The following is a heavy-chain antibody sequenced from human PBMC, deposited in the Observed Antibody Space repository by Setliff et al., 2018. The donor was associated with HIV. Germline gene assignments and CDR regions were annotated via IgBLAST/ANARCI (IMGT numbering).Heavy chain of an antibody. J-gene: IGHJ5*02. Sequence: TLSLTCTVSGGSISISAWSWIRQPPGKGLEWIGCIYTSGNTNYDPSLKSRVTISVDTSKNQFSLKLASVTAADTAVYFCARRSDWFDPWGQGTLVTVSS. V-gene: IGHV4-4*09. CDR3: ARRSDWFDP. CDR2: IYTSGNT. CDR1: GGSISISA.